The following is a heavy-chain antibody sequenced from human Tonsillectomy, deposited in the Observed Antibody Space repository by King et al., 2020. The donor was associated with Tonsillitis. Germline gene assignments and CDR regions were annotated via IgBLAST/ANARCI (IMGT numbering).Heavy chain of an antibody. CDR2: IKSKTDGGTT. CDR3: TATSITMVRGVITQIAY. J-gene: IGHJ4*02. Sequence: VQLVESGGGLVKPGGSLRLSCAASGFTFSNAWMSGVRQAPGKGLEWVGRIKSKTDGGTTDYAAPVKGRCTTSRDDSKNTRYLQMNSLKTEDTPVYYCTATSITMVRGVITQIAYGGQGTLVTVSS. CDR1: GFTFSNAW. V-gene: IGHV3-15*01. D-gene: IGHD3-10*01.